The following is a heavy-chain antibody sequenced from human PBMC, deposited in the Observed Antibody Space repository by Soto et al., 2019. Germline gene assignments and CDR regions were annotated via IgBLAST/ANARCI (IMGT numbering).Heavy chain of an antibody. Sequence: ASLKVSWKAPGDTFTSYYRNWVRQAPGQGLEWMGVINPHGGSTKYAQKFQGRVTMTRDTSRSTVYMELRSLRSDDTAIYYCARSSGGNFGIIIEGSNWFDPWGQGTLVTVSS. J-gene: IGHJ5*02. CDR3: ARSSGGNFGIIIEGSNWFDP. CDR2: INPHGGST. D-gene: IGHD3-3*01. V-gene: IGHV1-46*01. CDR1: GDTFTSYY.